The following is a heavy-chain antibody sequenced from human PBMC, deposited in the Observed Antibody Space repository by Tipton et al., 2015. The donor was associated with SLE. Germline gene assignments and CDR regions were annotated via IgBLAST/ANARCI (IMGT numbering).Heavy chain of an antibody. CDR1: GFTFSSYD. Sequence: SLRLSCAASGFTFSSYDMHWVRQATGKGLEWVSAIGTAGDTYYPGSVKGRFTISRENAKNSLYLQMNSLRAGDTAVYYCARVSTYYYGSGSYYRYWYFDLWGRDTLVTVSS. CDR2: IGTAGDT. CDR3: ARVSTYYYGSGSYYRYWYFDL. J-gene: IGHJ2*01. D-gene: IGHD3-10*01. V-gene: IGHV3-13*01.